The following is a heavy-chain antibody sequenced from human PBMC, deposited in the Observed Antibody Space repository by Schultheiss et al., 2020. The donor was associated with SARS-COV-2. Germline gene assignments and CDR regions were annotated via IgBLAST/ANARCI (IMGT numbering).Heavy chain of an antibody. Sequence: GGSLRLSCAASGFTFSSYAMHWVRQAPGKGLEWVAVIWYDGSNKYYADSVKGRFTISRDNSKNTLYLQMNSLRAEDTAVYYCARKPSGGVGATRVRWYYYGMDVWGQGTTVTVSS. CDR2: IWYDGSNK. CDR3: ARKPSGGVGATRVRWYYYGMDV. J-gene: IGHJ6*02. CDR1: GFTFSSYA. V-gene: IGHV3-30*04. D-gene: IGHD1-26*01.